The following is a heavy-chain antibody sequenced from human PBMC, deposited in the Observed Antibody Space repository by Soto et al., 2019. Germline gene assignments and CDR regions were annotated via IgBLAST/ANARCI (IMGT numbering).Heavy chain of an antibody. CDR2: IYSVGST. D-gene: IGHD2-15*01. Sequence: EVQLVKTGGGLIQPGGSLRLSCAASGFTVSSNFMNWVRQAPGKGLEWVSVIYSVGSTYYADSVRGRFTISRDNSKNTLFLQMNSLRPEDTAVYYCARGSCSGGTCYSPNYFDFWGQGTLVTVSS. CDR1: GFTVSSNF. V-gene: IGHV3-53*02. J-gene: IGHJ4*02. CDR3: ARGSCSGGTCYSPNYFDF.